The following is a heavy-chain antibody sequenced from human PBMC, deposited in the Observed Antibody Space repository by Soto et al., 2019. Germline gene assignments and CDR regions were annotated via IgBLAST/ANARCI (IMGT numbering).Heavy chain of an antibody. Sequence: QVQLQESGPGLVKPSETLSLTCTVSGASISGYHWSWIRQSPGKGLECLGYISYSGATNYNPSLKSRSTMSIDTSKNQFSLQLNSVTAADTAVYYCARGFAIDWYTYYFDYWGQGPLVTVSS. CDR3: ARGFAIDWYTYYFDY. CDR1: GASISGYH. D-gene: IGHD3-9*01. V-gene: IGHV4-59*08. J-gene: IGHJ4*02. CDR2: ISYSGAT.